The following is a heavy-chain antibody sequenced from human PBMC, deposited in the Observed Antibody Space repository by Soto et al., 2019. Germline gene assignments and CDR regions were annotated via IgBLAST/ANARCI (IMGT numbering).Heavy chain of an antibody. CDR2: LSGSGENT. V-gene: IGHV3-23*01. CDR1: GINFSNDV. D-gene: IGHD3-22*01. CDR3: VQMTYYFDSSGFGEQYFFDS. J-gene: IGHJ4*02. Sequence: EVELLESGGGFVHPGGSLRLSCAASGINFSNDVMTWVRQAPGKGLEWVSGLSGSGENTYYAESVKGRFTISRDNSKNTLYLQMRSLRAEDTALYYCVQMTYYFDSSGFGEQYFFDSWGQGTQVTVSS.